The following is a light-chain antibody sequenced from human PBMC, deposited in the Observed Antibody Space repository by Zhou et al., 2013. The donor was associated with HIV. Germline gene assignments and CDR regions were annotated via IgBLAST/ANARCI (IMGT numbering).Light chain of an antibody. CDR3: QQRSNWPGT. Sequence: EIVLTQSPATLSLSPGETATLSCRASQSVRTYLAWYQQKPGQAPRLLIYDASKRGTGIPARFSGSGSGTDFTLTISSLEPEDFAVYYCQQRSNWPGTFGQGTKIEIK. CDR2: DAS. CDR1: QSVRTY. J-gene: IGKJ1*01. V-gene: IGKV3-11*01.